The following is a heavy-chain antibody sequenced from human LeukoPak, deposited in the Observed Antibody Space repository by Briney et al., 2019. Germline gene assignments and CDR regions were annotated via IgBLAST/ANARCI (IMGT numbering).Heavy chain of an antibody. CDR3: ARAYSSGWNYYYYGMDV. V-gene: IGHV4-34*01. CDR1: GGSFSGYY. CDR2: INHSGST. D-gene: IGHD6-19*01. J-gene: IGHJ6*02. Sequence: SETLSLTCAVYGGSFSGYYWSWLRQPPGKGLEWIGEINHSGSTNYNPSLKSRVTISVDTSKNQFSLKLSSVTAADTAVYYCARAYSSGWNYYYYGMDVWGQGTTVTVSS.